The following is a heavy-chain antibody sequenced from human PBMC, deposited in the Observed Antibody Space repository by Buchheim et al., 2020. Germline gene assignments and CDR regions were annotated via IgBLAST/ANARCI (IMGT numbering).Heavy chain of an antibody. J-gene: IGHJ6*02. V-gene: IGHV1-69*01. CDR3: ARDRGSGYDFWSSYYKHYYYYGMDV. CDR2: IIPIFGTA. CDR1: GGTFSSYA. Sequence: QVQLVQSGAEVKKPGSSVKVSCKASGGTFSSYAISWVRQAPGQGLEWMGGIIPIFGTANYAQKFQGRVTITADESTSTADMELSSLRSEDTAVYYCARDRGSGYDFWSSYYKHYYYYGMDVWGQGTT. D-gene: IGHD3-3*01.